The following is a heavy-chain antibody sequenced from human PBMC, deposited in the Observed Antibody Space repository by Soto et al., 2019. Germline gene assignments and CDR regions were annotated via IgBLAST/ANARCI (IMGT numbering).Heavy chain of an antibody. V-gene: IGHV4-4*07. CDR2: IFSSGST. D-gene: IGHD5-12*01. J-gene: IGHJ4*02. CDR1: GGSINTFY. CDR3: AREGSYSAYNFAHGIQLWSFDF. Sequence: TLSLTCTVSGGSINTFYWSWVRQPAGKGLEWIGRIFSSGSTSFNPSLESRVAMSVDTSKNHFSLNLSSVTAADMAVYYCAREGSYSAYNFAHGIQLWSFDFWGKGALVTVSS.